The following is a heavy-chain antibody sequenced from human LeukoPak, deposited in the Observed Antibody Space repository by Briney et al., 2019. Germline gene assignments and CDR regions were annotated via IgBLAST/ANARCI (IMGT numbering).Heavy chain of an antibody. CDR3: ARESGYHGSGFDP. Sequence: GGSLRLSCTASGFTFGDYVMSWIRQAPGKGLEFIAYISSSETTIYYADSVKGRFTISRDNAKNSLYLQMNSLRDEDTAVYYCARESGYHGSGFDPWGQGTLVTVSS. J-gene: IGHJ5*02. CDR2: ISSSETTI. V-gene: IGHV3-11*04. D-gene: IGHD3-10*01. CDR1: GFTFGDYV.